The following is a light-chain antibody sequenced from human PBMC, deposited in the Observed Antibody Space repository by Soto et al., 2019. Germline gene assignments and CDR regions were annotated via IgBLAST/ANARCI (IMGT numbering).Light chain of an antibody. J-gene: IGKJ1*01. Sequence: IVMTQSPATLSVSPGEGATLSCTASQSISSNLAWYQQKPGQAPRLLMFRTSSRATGFPARFSGSGSGTEFTLTISNLQTEDFAVYYCQQYNKWPRMFGQGTKVDI. CDR2: RTS. CDR3: QQYNKWPRM. V-gene: IGKV3-15*01. CDR1: QSISSN.